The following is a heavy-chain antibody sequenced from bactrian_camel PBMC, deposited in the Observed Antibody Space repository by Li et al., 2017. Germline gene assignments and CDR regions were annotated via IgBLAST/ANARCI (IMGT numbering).Heavy chain of an antibody. J-gene: IGHJ4*01. D-gene: IGHD1*01. CDR2: IMSGTERT. Sequence: DVQLVESGGGSVQDGGSLVLSCTAKGNTGSSFCVGWFRQAPGKEREGVAAIMSGTERTAYADSVKGRFTISKDNTKKTLVLVLNNLKPEDTAMYYCAGRAFDVCGAAMRAQDYYLWGRGTQVTVS. CDR3: AGRAFDVCGAAMRAQDYYL. V-gene: IGHV3S59*01. CDR1: GNTGSSFC.